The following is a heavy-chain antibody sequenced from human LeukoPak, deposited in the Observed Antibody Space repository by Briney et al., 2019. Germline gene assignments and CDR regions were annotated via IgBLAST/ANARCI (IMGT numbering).Heavy chain of an antibody. Sequence: PSETLSLTCKVSGDSISSSTCNWSWIRQPPGKGLEWIGYISQSGNSYITPSPKSRATISVDRSKNHFSLTLISVTAADTAVYYCARDQVDYDIPDHFDYWGKGTLVAVSS. J-gene: IGHJ4*02. V-gene: IGHV4-30-2*01. D-gene: IGHD3-22*01. CDR3: ARDQVDYDIPDHFDY. CDR1: GDSISSSTCN. CDR2: ISQSGNS.